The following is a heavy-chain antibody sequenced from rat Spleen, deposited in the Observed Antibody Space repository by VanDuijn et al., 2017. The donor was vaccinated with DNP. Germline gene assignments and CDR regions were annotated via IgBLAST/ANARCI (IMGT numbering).Heavy chain of an antibody. Sequence: EVQLVESDGGLVQPGRSLKLSCAVSGFTFNDYYMAWVRQAPAKGLEWVATISYNGGTPYYRDSVKGRFTNSRDNAQSTLYLRMDSLSAEDTDTYYCARHRTIMPYYYSMDAWGQGASVTVSS. CDR2: ISYNGGTP. CDR1: GFTFNDYY. D-gene: IGHD1-12*01. J-gene: IGHJ4*01. CDR3: ARHRTIMPYYYSMDA. V-gene: IGHV5-7*01.